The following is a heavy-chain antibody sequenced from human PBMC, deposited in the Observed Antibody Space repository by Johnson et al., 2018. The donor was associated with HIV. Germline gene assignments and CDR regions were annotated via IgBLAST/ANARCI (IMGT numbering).Heavy chain of an antibody. Sequence: VQLVESGGGVVRPGGSLRLSCAASGFTVSSNYMSWVRQAPGKGLEWVSVIYSGGSTYYADSVKGRFTISRDNSKNTLYLQMNSLRAEDTAGYYCARDLDNWNPDAFDIWGQGTMVTVSS. D-gene: IGHD1-20*01. J-gene: IGHJ3*02. CDR3: ARDLDNWNPDAFDI. CDR1: GFTVSSNY. V-gene: IGHV3-66*01. CDR2: IYSGGST.